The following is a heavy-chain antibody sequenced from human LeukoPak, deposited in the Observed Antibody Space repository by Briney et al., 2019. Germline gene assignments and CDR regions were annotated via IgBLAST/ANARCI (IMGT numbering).Heavy chain of an antibody. CDR3: MKDIGEC. Sequence: GGSLRLSCAASGFTFDDYAMYWVRHGPGKSREWVSGMSWNSGSIGYAGSVKGRFTISRDTAKNTLYLQMKSPRVEDTALYYCMKDIGECWGQGTLVTLAS. CDR1: GFTFDDYA. V-gene: IGHV3-9*01. D-gene: IGHD3-3*01. J-gene: IGHJ4*02. CDR2: MSWNSGSI.